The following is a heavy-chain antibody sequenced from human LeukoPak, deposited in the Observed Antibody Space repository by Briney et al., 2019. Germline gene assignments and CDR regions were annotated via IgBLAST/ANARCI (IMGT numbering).Heavy chain of an antibody. CDR3: AKWGAAAGTEPGDY. CDR1: GFTFCSYA. J-gene: IGHJ4*02. Sequence: PGGSLRLSCAASGFTFCSYAMSWVRQAPGKGLEWVSAISGSGGSTYYADSVKGRFTISRDNSKNTLYLQMNSLRAEDTAVYYCAKWGAAAGTEPGDYWGQGTLVTVSS. CDR2: ISGSGGST. V-gene: IGHV3-23*01. D-gene: IGHD6-13*01.